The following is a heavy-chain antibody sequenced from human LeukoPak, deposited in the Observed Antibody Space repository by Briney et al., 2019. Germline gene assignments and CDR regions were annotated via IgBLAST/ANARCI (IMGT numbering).Heavy chain of an antibody. CDR2: ISSSSSYI. CDR3: ARDPRYYYDSSGYFPHY. V-gene: IGHV3-21*01. J-gene: IGHJ4*02. CDR1: GFTFSSYS. D-gene: IGHD3-22*01. Sequence: PGGSLRLSCAASGFTFSSYSMNWVRQAPGKGLEWVSSISSSSSYIYYADSVKGRFTISRDNAKNSLYLQMNSLRAEDTAVYYCARDPRYYYDSSGYFPHYWGQGTLVTVSS.